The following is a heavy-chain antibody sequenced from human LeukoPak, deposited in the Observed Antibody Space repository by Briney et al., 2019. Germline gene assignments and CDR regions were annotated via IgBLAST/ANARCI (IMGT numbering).Heavy chain of an antibody. CDR2: IWYDGSNK. CDR3: VRGGGTSPSGISYYFDY. CDR1: GFTFSTYG. D-gene: IGHD3-10*01. V-gene: IGHV3-33*01. J-gene: IGHJ4*02. Sequence: PGGSLRLSCAVSGFTFSTYGMHWVRQAPGEGLEWVAVIWYDGSNKYYADSVQGRFTISRDTSKNILYLEMDSLRGEDTALYYCVRGGGTSPSGISYYFDYWGQGTLVSVSS.